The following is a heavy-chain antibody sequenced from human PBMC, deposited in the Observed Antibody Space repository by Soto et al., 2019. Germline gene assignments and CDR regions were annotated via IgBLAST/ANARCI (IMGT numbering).Heavy chain of an antibody. D-gene: IGHD3-10*01. CDR2: ISSGSTYI. CDR1: GFTFNTYG. CDR3: ARVLGGYYYGSGSFDY. J-gene: IGHJ4*02. Sequence: EVQLVESGGGLVKPGGSLRLSCAASGFTFNTYGMNWVRQAPGKGLEWVSSISSGSTYIYYADSVKGRFTISRDNAKNSLYLQMNSLRAEDTAVYYCARVLGGYYYGSGSFDYWGQGTLVTVSS. V-gene: IGHV3-21*01.